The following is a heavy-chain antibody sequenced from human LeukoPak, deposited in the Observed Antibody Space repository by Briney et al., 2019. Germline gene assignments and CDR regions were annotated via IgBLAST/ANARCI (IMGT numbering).Heavy chain of an antibody. J-gene: IGHJ1*01. D-gene: IGHD5-18*01. CDR2: ISSNGGGT. V-gene: IGHV3-64D*06. CDR3: VKGGQYSTNWFQH. CDR1: GFTFNNYA. Sequence: GGSLRLSCSASGFTFNNYAMHWVRQAPGKRLEYVSAISSNGGGTDYTDSVKGRFTISRDNAKNTLFLQMSSLRAEDTAVYFCVKGGQYSTNWFQHWGQGTLVSVSS.